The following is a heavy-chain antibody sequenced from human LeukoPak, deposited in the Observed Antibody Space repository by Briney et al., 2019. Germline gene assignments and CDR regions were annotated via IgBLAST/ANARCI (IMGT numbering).Heavy chain of an antibody. V-gene: IGHV3-11*06. D-gene: IGHD3-10*01. Sequence: GGSLRLSCAASGFTFSDYDMSWIRQAPGKGLEWVSYISSSSSYTNYADSVKGRFTISRDNAKNSLYLQMNSLRAEDTAVYYCARDVVRGVIIHYFDYWGQGTLVTVSS. CDR1: GFTFSDYD. CDR3: ARDVVRGVIIHYFDY. CDR2: ISSSSSYT. J-gene: IGHJ4*02.